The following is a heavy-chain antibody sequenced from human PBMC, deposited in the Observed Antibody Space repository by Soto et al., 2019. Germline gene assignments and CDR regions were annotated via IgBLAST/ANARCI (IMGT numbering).Heavy chain of an antibody. D-gene: IGHD4-4*01. V-gene: IGHV3-48*01. CDR3: ARDAPMTTVTTPSAFDI. CDR1: GFTFSSYS. J-gene: IGHJ3*02. CDR2: ISSSSSTI. Sequence: GGSLRLSCAASGFTFSSYSMNWVRQAPGKGLEWVSYISSSSSTIYYADSVKGRFTISRDNAKNSLYLQMNSLRAEDTAVYYSARDAPMTTVTTPSAFDIWGQGTMVTVS.